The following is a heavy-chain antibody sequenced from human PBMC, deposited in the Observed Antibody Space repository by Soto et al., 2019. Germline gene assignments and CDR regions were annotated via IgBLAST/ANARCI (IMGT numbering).Heavy chain of an antibody. CDR2: IIPIFGTA. CDR1: GGTFSSYA. CDR3: AGGGGYCSGGSCYSRWYYYYGMDV. Sequence: QVQLVQSGAEVKKPGSSVKVSCKASGGTFSSYAISWVRQAPGQGLEWMGGIIPIFGTANYAQKFQGRVTINADESTSTAYMELSSLRSEDTAVYYCAGGGGYCSGGSCYSRWYYYYGMDVWGQGTTVTVSS. D-gene: IGHD2-15*01. V-gene: IGHV1-69*01. J-gene: IGHJ6*02.